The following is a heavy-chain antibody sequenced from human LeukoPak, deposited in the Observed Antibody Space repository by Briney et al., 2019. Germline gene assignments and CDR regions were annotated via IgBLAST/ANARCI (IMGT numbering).Heavy chain of an antibody. Sequence: PGGSLRLSCAASGFTVSSNYMSWFRQAPGKGLEWVSVIYSGGSTYYADSVKGRFTISRDNSKNTLYLQMNSLRAEDTAVYYCARDRLLWFGELLNNGNDAFDIWGQGTMVTVSS. D-gene: IGHD3-10*01. CDR2: IYSGGST. CDR1: GFTVSSNY. V-gene: IGHV3-66*01. J-gene: IGHJ3*02. CDR3: ARDRLLWFGELLNNGNDAFDI.